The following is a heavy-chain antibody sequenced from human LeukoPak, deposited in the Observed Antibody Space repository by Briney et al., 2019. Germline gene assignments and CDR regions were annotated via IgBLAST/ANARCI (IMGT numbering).Heavy chain of an antibody. CDR2: IYHSGST. CDR1: GGSISSGGYS. CDR3: ARAGSSSSLEV. J-gene: IGHJ4*02. Sequence: PSETLSLTRAVSGGSISSGGYSWSWIRQPPGKGLEWIGYIYHSGSTYYNPSLKSRVTISVDRSKNQFSLKLSSVTAADTAVYYGARAGSSSSLEVWSQGTLLSVSS. V-gene: IGHV4-30-2*01. D-gene: IGHD6-6*01.